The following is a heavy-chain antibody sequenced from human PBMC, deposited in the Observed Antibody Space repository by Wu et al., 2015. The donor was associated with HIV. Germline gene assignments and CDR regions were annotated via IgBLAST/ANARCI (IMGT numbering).Heavy chain of an antibody. J-gene: IGHJ4*02. CDR1: GYTFTAYY. CDR3: TRGTRNYLFDY. CDR2: INVNSGDS. V-gene: IGHV1-2*02. Sequence: QVYLAQSGAEVKKPGASVTVSCRASGYTFTAYYMHWIRQAPGQGLEWMGWINVNSGDSNYARKFRGRLTVTRDTSINTVYMDLSSLKSDDSAIYYCTRGTRNYLFDYWGQGALVTVSS. D-gene: IGHD4-11*01.